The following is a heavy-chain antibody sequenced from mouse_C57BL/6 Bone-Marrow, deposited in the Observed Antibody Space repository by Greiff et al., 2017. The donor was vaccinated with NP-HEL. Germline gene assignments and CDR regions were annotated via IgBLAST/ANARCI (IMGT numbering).Heavy chain of an antibody. CDR1: GFTFSSYA. CDR2: ISDGGSYT. J-gene: IGHJ3*01. CDR3: ARDKASLLPGTWFAY. D-gene: IGHD4-1*01. V-gene: IGHV5-4*01. Sequence: EVMLVESGGGLVKPGGSLKLSCAASGFTFSSYAMSWVRQTPEKRLEWVATISDGGSYTYYPDNVKGRFTISRDNAKNNLYLQMSHLKSEDTAMYYCARDKASLLPGTWFAYWGQGTLVTVSA.